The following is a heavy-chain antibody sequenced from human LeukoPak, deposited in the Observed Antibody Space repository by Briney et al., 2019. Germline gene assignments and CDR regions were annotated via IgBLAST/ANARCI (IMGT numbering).Heavy chain of an antibody. CDR3: ARDPAVVGPFDY. CDR1: GFTFSSYS. J-gene: IGHJ4*02. V-gene: IGHV3-48*04. Sequence: SGGSLRLSCAASGFTFSSYSMNWVRQAPGKGLEWVSYIRSGGTNTDYTGSVKGRFTISRDSAKNSLYLQMNSLRAEDTAVYYCARDPAVVGPFDYWGQGTLVTVSS. D-gene: IGHD2-21*01. CDR2: IRSGGTNT.